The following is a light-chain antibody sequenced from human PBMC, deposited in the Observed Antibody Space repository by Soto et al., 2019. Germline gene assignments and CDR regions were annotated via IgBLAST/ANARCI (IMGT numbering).Light chain of an antibody. CDR1: QSIDRY. CDR3: QQGSRTLT. Sequence: DIQMTQSPSSLSASVGDRVTITCRASQSIDRYLNWYQQKRGTAPKLLISGASSLRSGVPSRFSGSGSGTDFTLTINSLQPEDFATYYCQQGSRTLTFGGGTKVEIK. J-gene: IGKJ4*01. CDR2: GAS. V-gene: IGKV1-39*01.